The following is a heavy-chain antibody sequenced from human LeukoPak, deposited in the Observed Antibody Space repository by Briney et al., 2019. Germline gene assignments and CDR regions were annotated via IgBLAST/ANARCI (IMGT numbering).Heavy chain of an antibody. V-gene: IGHV1-18*01. CDR1: GYTFTSYG. Sequence: ASVKVSCKASGYTFTSYGISWVRQAPGQGLEWMGWISAYNGNTNYAQKLQGRVTMTTDTSTSTAYMELRSLRSDDTAVYYCARDPSRNYYYDSSGYHYDRGQGTLVTVSS. CDR2: ISAYNGNT. CDR3: ARDPSRNYYYDSSGYHYD. D-gene: IGHD3-22*01. J-gene: IGHJ4*02.